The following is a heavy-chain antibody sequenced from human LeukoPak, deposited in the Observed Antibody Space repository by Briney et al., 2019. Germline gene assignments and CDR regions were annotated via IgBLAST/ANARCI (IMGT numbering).Heavy chain of an antibody. CDR2: ISAYNGNT. Sequence: ASVKVSCKASGYTFTSFGISWVRQAPGQGLEWMGWISAYNGNTNYAQKLQGRVTMTTDTSTSTAYMELRSLRSDDTAVYYCARDNYGSGSPRMDVWGKGTTVTVSS. D-gene: IGHD3-10*01. CDR1: GYTFTSFG. V-gene: IGHV1-18*04. CDR3: ARDNYGSGSPRMDV. J-gene: IGHJ6*04.